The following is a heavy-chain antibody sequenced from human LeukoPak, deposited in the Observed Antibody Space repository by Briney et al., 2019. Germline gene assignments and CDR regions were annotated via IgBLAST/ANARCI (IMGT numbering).Heavy chain of an antibody. CDR1: GGSISSSNYY. CDR2: IYYSGST. Sequence: TSETLSLTCTVSGGSISSSNYYWGWIRQPPGKGLEWIGSIYYSGSTYYSPSLKSRVTISVDTSKNQFSLKLSSVTAADTAVYYCAGGYGDYDDYYYMDVWGKGTTVTVSS. J-gene: IGHJ6*03. V-gene: IGHV4-39*07. CDR3: AGGYGDYDDYYYMDV. D-gene: IGHD4-17*01.